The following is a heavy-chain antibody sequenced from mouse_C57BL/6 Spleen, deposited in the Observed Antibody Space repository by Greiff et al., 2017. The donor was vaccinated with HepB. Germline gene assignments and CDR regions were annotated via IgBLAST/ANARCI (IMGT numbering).Heavy chain of an antibody. D-gene: IGHD2-1*01. Sequence: EVQLQQSGAELVRPGASVKLSCTASGFNIKDYYMHWVKQRPEQGLEWIGRIDPEDGDTEYAPKFQGKATMTADTSSNTAYLQLSSLTSEDTAVYYCTTGGYGNCVLAWFAYWGQGTLVTVSA. V-gene: IGHV14-1*01. CDR2: IDPEDGDT. CDR1: GFNIKDYY. CDR3: TTGGYGNCVLAWFAY. J-gene: IGHJ3*01.